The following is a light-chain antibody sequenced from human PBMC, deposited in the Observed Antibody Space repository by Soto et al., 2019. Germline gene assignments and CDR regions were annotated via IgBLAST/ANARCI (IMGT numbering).Light chain of an antibody. CDR1: ENTNSW. Sequence: DIQMTQSPSTLSAFVGDRVTITCRASENTNSWLAWYQQKPGKAPKLLIYKASILKSGVPSRFSGSGSGTEFTLTISSLQPDDFATYHCQQYNTSPWTFGQGTKVEIK. V-gene: IGKV1-5*03. J-gene: IGKJ1*01. CDR2: KAS. CDR3: QQYNTSPWT.